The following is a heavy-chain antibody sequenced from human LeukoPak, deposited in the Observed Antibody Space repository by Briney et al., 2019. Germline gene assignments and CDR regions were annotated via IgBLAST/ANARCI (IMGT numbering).Heavy chain of an antibody. CDR1: GGSFSGYY. V-gene: IGHV4-34*01. D-gene: IGHD5-24*01. J-gene: IGHJ5*02. Sequence: PSETLSLTCAVYGGSFSGYYWSWIRQPPGKGLEWIGEINHSGSTNYNPSLKSRVTISVDTSKNQFSLKLSSVTAADTAVYYCARDHVEMAYNWFDPWGQGTLVTVS. CDR2: INHSGST. CDR3: ARDHVEMAYNWFDP.